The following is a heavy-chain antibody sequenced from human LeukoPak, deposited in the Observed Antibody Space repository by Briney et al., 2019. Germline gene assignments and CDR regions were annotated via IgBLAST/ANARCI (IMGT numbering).Heavy chain of an antibody. Sequence: ASVKVSCKASGYTFTSYAMHWVRQAPGQRLEWMGWINAGNGNTKYSQKFQGRVTITRDTSASTAYMELSSLRSEDTAVYYCARDLMTTVTIPDYWGQGTLVTVSS. CDR1: GYTFTSYA. CDR3: ARDLMTTVTIPDY. D-gene: IGHD4-11*01. V-gene: IGHV1-3*01. CDR2: INAGNGNT. J-gene: IGHJ4*02.